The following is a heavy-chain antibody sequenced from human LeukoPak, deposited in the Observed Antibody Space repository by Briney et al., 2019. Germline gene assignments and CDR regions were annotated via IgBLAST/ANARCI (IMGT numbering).Heavy chain of an antibody. D-gene: IGHD6-19*01. CDR1: GFTFSGSA. J-gene: IGHJ4*02. CDR2: IRSKANSYAT. CDR3: TRHGGSGSNDY. V-gene: IGHV3-73*01. Sequence: GGSLKLSCAASGFTFSGSAMHWVRQASGKGLEWVGRIRSKANSYATAYAASVKGRFTISRDDSKNTAYLQMNSLKTEDTAVYYCTRHGGSGSNDYWGQGTLVTVSS.